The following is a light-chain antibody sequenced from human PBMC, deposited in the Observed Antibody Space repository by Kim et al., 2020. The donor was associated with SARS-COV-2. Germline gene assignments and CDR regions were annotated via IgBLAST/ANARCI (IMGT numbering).Light chain of an antibody. CDR2: GKN. V-gene: IGLV3-19*01. CDR3: NSRDSSTNHLV. J-gene: IGLJ2*01. Sequence: SSELTQDPAVSVALGQTVRITCQGDSLRIYYASWYQQKAGQAPVVVIYGKNNRLSGIPDRFSGSTSGNTASLTITGARAEDEAVYYCNSRDSSTNHLVFG. CDR1: SLRIYY.